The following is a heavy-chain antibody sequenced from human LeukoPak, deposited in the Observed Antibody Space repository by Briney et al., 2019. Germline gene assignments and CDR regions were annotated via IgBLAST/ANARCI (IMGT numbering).Heavy chain of an antibody. CDR2: ISDSGAM. Sequence: GGSLRLSCAASGFTFSTCSMKWVRQAPGKGLEWVSYISDSGAMYYADSVRGRFTISRENAQNSLFLQMNSLRAEDTAVYYCARDGGYRGYDADCWGQGTLVTVSS. CDR3: ARDGGYRGYDADC. CDR1: GFTFSTCS. J-gene: IGHJ4*02. D-gene: IGHD5-12*01. V-gene: IGHV3-48*01.